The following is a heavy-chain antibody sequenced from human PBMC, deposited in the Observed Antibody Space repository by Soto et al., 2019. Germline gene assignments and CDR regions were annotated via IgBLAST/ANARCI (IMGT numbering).Heavy chain of an antibody. CDR2: IYYSGST. CDR1: GGSISSDDYY. V-gene: IGHV4-30-4*01. CDR3: ARDVEYSSPNNWFDS. J-gene: IGHJ5*01. Sequence: SETLSLTCTVSGGSISSDDYYWSWIRQPPGKGLEWIGYIYYSGSTYYNPSLKSRVTISVDTSKNQFSLKLSSVTAADTAVYYCARDVEYSSPNNWFDSWGQGTLVTVSS. D-gene: IGHD6-13*01.